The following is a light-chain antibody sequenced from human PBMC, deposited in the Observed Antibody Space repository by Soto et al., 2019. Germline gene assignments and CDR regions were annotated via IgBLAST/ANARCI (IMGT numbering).Light chain of an antibody. CDR1: SSDVGAYHY. J-gene: IGLJ2*01. CDR2: DVS. V-gene: IGLV2-11*01. CDR3: CSYAGSYTLI. Sequence: QSVLTQPRSVSGSPGQSVTISCTGTSSDVGAYHYVSWYQQHPGKAPKLMIYDVSKRPSGVPDRFSGSKSGNTASLTISGLQAEDEADYYCCSYAGSYTLIFGGGTKLTVL.